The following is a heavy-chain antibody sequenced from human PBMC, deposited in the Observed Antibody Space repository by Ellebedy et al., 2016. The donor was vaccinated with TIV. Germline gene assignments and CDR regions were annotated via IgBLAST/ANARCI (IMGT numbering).Heavy chain of an antibody. D-gene: IGHD6-19*01. V-gene: IGHV3-73*01. CDR3: TRPGYSSGWVDY. CDR2: IRSKANSYAT. CDR1: GFTFSGSA. J-gene: IGHJ4*02. Sequence: GGSLRLXXAASGFTFSGSAMHWVRQASGKGLEWVGRIRSKANSYATAYAASVKGRFTISRDDSKNTAYLQMNSLKTEDTAVYYCTRPGYSSGWVDYWGQGTLVTVSS.